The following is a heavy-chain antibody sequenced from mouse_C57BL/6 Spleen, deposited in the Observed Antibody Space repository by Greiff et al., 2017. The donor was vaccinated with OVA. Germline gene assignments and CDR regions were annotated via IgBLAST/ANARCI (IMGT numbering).Heavy chain of an antibody. V-gene: IGHV1-50*01. CDR1: GYTFTSYW. Sequence: VKQSCKASGYTFTSYWMQWVKQRPGQGLEWIGEIDPSDSYTNYNQKFKGKATLTVDTSSSTAYMQLSSLTSEDSAVYYCARGNYGAYWGQGTLVTVSA. D-gene: IGHD1-1*01. CDR2: IDPSDSYT. J-gene: IGHJ3*01. CDR3: ARGNYGAY.